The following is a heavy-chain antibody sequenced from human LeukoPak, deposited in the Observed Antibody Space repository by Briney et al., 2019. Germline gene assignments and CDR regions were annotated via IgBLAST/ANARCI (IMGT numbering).Heavy chain of an antibody. Sequence: SQTPSLTCAISGDSVSSNSAAWNWIRQSPSRGLEWLGRTYYRSKWYNDYAVSVKSRITINPDTSKNQFSLQLNSVTPEDTAVYYCARGRYCSGGSCYSVPYYYYYGMDVWGQGTTVTVSS. J-gene: IGHJ6*02. CDR3: ARGRYCSGGSCYSVPYYYYYGMDV. D-gene: IGHD2-15*01. V-gene: IGHV6-1*01. CDR2: TYYRSKWYN. CDR1: GDSVSSNSAA.